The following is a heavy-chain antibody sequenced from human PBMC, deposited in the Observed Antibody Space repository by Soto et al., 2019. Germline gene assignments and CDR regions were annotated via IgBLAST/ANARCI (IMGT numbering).Heavy chain of an antibody. D-gene: IGHD5-18*01. J-gene: IGHJ4*02. CDR3: ARSGNTYGSAFDY. CDR1: GFTVTSNF. Sequence: EVQLVESGGGLVQPGGSLRLSCAASGFTVTSNFMTWVRQAPGKGLEWVSIIHGRGTTFYAASGRGRFTVSRDGSKNTLNLQITGLTAEDTAVYYCARSGNTYGSAFDYWGQGTLVSVSS. CDR2: IHGRGTT. V-gene: IGHV3-66*01.